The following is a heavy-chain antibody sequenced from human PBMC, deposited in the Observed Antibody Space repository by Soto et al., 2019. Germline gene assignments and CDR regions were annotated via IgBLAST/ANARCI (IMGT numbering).Heavy chain of an antibody. CDR3: AKSGQLEQYYYYYYMDF. CDR1: GFTFDCDA. CDR2: IGGSGGGI. Sequence: GGSLRLSCVASGFTFDCDAMSWVRQAPGKGLEWVSTIGGSGGGIFYADSVKGRFTISRDNSKNTLYLQMNSLRAEDTAVYYCAKSGQLEQYYYYYYMDFWGKGTTVTVSS. D-gene: IGHD1-1*01. V-gene: IGHV3-23*01. J-gene: IGHJ6*03.